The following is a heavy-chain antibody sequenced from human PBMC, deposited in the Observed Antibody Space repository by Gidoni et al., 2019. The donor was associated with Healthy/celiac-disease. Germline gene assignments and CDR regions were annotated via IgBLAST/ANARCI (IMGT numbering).Heavy chain of an antibody. CDR2: IDTYTGNT. CDR3: AREATAGIWFDS. Sequence: QFQLVQSGAEVKKPGASVKVSCKASGYTFINYGLNWVRQAPGQGLEWVGWIDTYTGNTKYAQKLQGRVTLTPDTSTSTVSMALKSLTPDDTAVYYCAREATAGIWFDSWGQGTLVTVSS. D-gene: IGHD6-13*01. V-gene: IGHV1-18*01. CDR1: GYTFINYG. J-gene: IGHJ5*01.